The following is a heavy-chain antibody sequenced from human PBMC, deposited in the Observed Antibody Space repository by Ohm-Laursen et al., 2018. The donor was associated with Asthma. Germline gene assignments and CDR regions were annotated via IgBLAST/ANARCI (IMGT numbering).Heavy chain of an antibody. CDR3: AREWGGMDV. CDR1: GFTFSLYA. J-gene: IGHJ6*02. Sequence: SLRLSCAASGFTFSLYAINWVRQAPGQGLEWVSYISSDDVTIYYADSVKGRFTISRDNAKHSLYLQMTSLRVEDTAVYYCAREWGGMDVWGPGATVTVSS. CDR2: ISSDDVTI. V-gene: IGHV3-48*01. D-gene: IGHD1-26*01.